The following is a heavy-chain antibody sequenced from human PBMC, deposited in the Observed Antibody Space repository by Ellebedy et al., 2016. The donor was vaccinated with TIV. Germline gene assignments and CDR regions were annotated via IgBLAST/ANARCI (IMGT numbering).Heavy chain of an antibody. V-gene: IGHV3-23*01. CDR3: AKDRTPGDGYWVFDF. CDR2: IVGSGGSR. D-gene: IGHD5-18*01. CDR1: GFSFSSYA. Sequence: PGGSLRLSCAASGFSFSSYAMSWVRQAPGKGLEWVSGIVGSGGSRYADSVKGRFTTSRDNSKSTLDLQMSSLRAEDTAVYYCAKDRTPGDGYWVFDFWGQGTLVTVST. J-gene: IGHJ4*02.